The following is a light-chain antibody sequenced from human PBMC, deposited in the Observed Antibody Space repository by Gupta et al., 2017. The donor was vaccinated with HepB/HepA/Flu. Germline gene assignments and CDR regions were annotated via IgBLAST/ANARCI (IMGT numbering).Light chain of an antibody. CDR2: WAS. J-gene: IGKJ1*01. Sequence: IVMTQSPDSLAVSLGERATVNCKSSQNILSSSNNKNYLAWYHQKPGQPPKLLITWASTRQSGVPDRFRGGGSGTKCTRTIISMQAEDVAVYSCQQHDKTPTLGQGTKVEIK. V-gene: IGKV4-1*01. CDR1: QNILSSSNNKNY. CDR3: QQHDKTPT.